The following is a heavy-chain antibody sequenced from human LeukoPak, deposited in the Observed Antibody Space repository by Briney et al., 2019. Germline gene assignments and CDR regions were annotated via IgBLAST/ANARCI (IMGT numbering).Heavy chain of an antibody. D-gene: IGHD3-10*01. V-gene: IGHV4-39*01. CDR3: ARQKGNFDY. CDR1: GGSISTTGYY. CDR2: IYYSGTT. Sequence: SETLSLTCTVSGGSISTTGYYWGWIRQPPGKGLEWIGSIYYSGTTYYNPSLKSRVIISVDTSKNQFSLKLSSVTAADTAVYYCARQKGNFDYWGQGTLVTVSS. J-gene: IGHJ4*02.